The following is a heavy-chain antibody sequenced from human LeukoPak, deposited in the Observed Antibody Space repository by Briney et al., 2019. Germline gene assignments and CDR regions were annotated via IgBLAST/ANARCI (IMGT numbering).Heavy chain of an antibody. Sequence: SETLSLTCTVSRGSISSGSYYWSSIRQPAGNGLDWIVRIYSSGSTNYNPSLKSRVTISVDTSKIQFSLKLSSVTDADTAVYYCARLALQEVGATQTYYLDYWGQGTLVTVSS. CDR1: RGSISSGSYY. CDR3: ARLALQEVGATQTYYLDY. D-gene: IGHD1-26*01. CDR2: IYSSGST. J-gene: IGHJ4*02. V-gene: IGHV4-61*10.